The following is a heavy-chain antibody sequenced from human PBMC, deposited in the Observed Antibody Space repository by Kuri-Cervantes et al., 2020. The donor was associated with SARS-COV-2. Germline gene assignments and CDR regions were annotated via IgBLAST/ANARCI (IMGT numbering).Heavy chain of an antibody. V-gene: IGHV3-33*01. J-gene: IGHJ6*03. D-gene: IGHD6-6*01. CDR1: GFTFSSYG. CDR2: IWYDGSNK. CDR3: ARDVRGGSIAARKDYYYMDV. Sequence: GGSLRLSFAASGFTFSSYGMHWVRQAPGKGLEGVAVIWYDGSNKYYADSVKGRFTISRDNSKNTLYLQMNSLRADDTAVYYCARDVRGGSIAARKDYYYMDVWGKGTTVTVSS.